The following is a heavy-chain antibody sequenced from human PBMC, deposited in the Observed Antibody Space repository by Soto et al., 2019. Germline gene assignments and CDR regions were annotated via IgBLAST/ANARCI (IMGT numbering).Heavy chain of an antibody. CDR2: ISYGGSNK. CDR3: ARDRDGYSGFDYPAY. D-gene: IGHD5-12*01. V-gene: IGHV3-30-3*01. Sequence: QVQLVESGGGVVQPGRSLRLSCAASGLTFSRYAMHWVRQAPGKGLEWVAIISYGGSNKYYADSVRGRFTISRDNSNNTLYMQMNSLRAEDTAVYYCARDRDGYSGFDYPAYWGEGTLVTVSA. CDR1: GLTFSRYA. J-gene: IGHJ1*01.